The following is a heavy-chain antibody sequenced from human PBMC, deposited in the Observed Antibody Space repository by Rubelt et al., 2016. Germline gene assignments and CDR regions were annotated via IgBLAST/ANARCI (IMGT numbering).Heavy chain of an antibody. CDR2: ITRDGSPT. D-gene: IGHD6-6*01. Sequence: EVQLVESGGGLVQRGGSLRLSCAASGFTFNIYGMHWVRQAPGKGLEWVAYITRDGSPTNYADSVKGRFTISRDNGKNSLSLQMNSLRADDTAVYYCAREAYRQLNYWGQGTLVTVSS. V-gene: IGHV3-48*04. CDR3: AREAYRQLNY. CDR1: GFTFNIYG. J-gene: IGHJ4*02.